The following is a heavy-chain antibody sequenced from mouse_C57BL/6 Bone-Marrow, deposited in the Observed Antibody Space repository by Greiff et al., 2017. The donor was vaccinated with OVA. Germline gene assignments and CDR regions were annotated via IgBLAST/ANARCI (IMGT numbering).Heavy chain of an antibody. D-gene: IGHD2-2*01. CDR2: IYPGSGST. V-gene: IGHV1-55*01. J-gene: IGHJ4*01. Sequence: QVQLQQPGAELVKPGASVKMSCKASGYTFTSYWITWVKQRPGQGLEWIGDIYPGSGSTNYHEKFKSKATLTVDTASSTAYMQLSSLTSEDSAVYYCARRGLLWLRMDYGGQGTSVTVSS. CDR1: GYTFTSYW. CDR3: ARRGLLWLRMDY.